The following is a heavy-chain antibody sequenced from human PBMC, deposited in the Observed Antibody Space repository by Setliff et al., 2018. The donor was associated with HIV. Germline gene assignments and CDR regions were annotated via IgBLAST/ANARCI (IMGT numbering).Heavy chain of an antibody. CDR2: IYPGDSDT. CDR1: GYTFTNYW. CDR3: ASGSGIDWFDP. V-gene: IGHV5-51*01. J-gene: IGHJ5*02. Sequence: GESLKISCKGSGYTFTNYWIAWVRQMPGKGLEWMGIIYPGDSDTRYSPSFQGQVTISADESISTAYLQWSILKASDTAMYYCASGSGIDWFDPWGQGTLVTVSS. D-gene: IGHD3-10*01.